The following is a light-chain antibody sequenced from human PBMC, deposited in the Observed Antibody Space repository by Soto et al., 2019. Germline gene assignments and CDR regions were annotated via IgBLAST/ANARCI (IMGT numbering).Light chain of an antibody. Sequence: DVQMTQSPSSVSASVGDRVTITCRASQGISSWLGWYQQKPGKDPKLLIYAASSLQGGGPSRFSGSGSGTEFPPTISSLQAEDFATYYCQQANSFPLTFGGGTKVEIK. CDR1: QGISSW. J-gene: IGKJ4*01. CDR2: AAS. V-gene: IGKV1D-12*01. CDR3: QQANSFPLT.